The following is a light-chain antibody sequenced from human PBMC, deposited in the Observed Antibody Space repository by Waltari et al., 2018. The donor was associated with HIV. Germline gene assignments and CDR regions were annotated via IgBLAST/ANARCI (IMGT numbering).Light chain of an antibody. Sequence: QSVLTQPPSASGTPGQRVTISCSGSSSNIGSNTVNWYQQLPGTAPKLPIYSNNQRPSGVPGRFSGSKSGTSASLAISGLQSEDEADYYCAAWDDSLNGVVFGGGTKLTVL. V-gene: IGLV1-44*01. J-gene: IGLJ2*01. CDR1: SSNIGSNT. CDR3: AAWDDSLNGVV. CDR2: SNN.